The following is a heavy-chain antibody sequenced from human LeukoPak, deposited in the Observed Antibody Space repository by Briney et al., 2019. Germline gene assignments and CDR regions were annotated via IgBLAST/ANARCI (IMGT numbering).Heavy chain of an antibody. D-gene: IGHD1-14*01. V-gene: IGHV1-69*13. J-gene: IGHJ1*01. Sequence: GASVKVSCKASGGTFSSYAISWVRQAPGQGLEWMGGIIPIFGTANYAQKFQGRVTITADESTSTAYMELSSLRSEDTAVYCCARGAGHHAEYFQHWGQGTLVTVSS. CDR2: IIPIFGTA. CDR3: ARGAGHHAEYFQH. CDR1: GGTFSSYA.